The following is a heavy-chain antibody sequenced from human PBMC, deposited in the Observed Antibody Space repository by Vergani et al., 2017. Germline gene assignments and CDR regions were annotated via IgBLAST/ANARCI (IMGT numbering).Heavy chain of an antibody. CDR1: GRSFSGYH. CDR2: INHRGST. V-gene: IGHV4-34*01. J-gene: IGHJ6*02. Sequence: QVQLQQWGAGLLKPSETLSLTCGVYGRSFSGYHCSWIRQRPGKGLEWIGEINHRGSTNYNPSLKSRVTISVDTSKNQFSLKLSSVTAADTAVYYCARYYYGSGSYSAQVRYYYGMDVWGQGTTVTVSS. D-gene: IGHD3-10*01. CDR3: ARYYYGSGSYSAQVRYYYGMDV.